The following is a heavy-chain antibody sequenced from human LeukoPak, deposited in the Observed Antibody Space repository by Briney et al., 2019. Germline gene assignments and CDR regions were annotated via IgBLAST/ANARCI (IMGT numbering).Heavy chain of an antibody. CDR2: IGSSGDT. CDR1: GFTFSSYD. Sequence: GGSLRLPCAASGFTFSSYDMHWGRQATGKSLEGVSAIGSSGDTYYPGPVKGRFTLHRENAKNSLYPQMNRLRAGDTAVYYCARGYYGSGSYLQPFDYWGQGTLVTVSS. D-gene: IGHD3-10*01. CDR3: ARGYYGSGSYLQPFDY. J-gene: IGHJ4*02. V-gene: IGHV3-13*01.